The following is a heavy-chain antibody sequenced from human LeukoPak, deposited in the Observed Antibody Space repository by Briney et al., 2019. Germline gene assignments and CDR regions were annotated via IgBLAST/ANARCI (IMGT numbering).Heavy chain of an antibody. CDR3: ARSRYRFDP. J-gene: IGHJ5*02. D-gene: IGHD1-1*01. Sequence: GRSLRLSCAASGFTFDDYAMHWVRQAPGKGLEWVSGISWNSGSIGYADSVKGRFTISRDNAKNSLYLQMNSLRAEDTAVYYCARSRYRFDPWGQGTLVTVSS. V-gene: IGHV3-9*01. CDR2: ISWNSGSI. CDR1: GFTFDDYA.